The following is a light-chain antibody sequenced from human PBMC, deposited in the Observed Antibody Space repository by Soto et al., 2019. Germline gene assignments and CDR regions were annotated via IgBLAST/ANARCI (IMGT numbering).Light chain of an antibody. CDR1: QGIGRD. CDR2: AIY. Sequence: AIQMTQSPSSLSASVGDRVTINCRASQGIGRDLGWYQQKPGKAPNLMIYAIYTLQSGVPSRFSGSGSGTDFTLTRSSLQPEDIATYYCLQDYRNPLTCGGGTKVEIK. V-gene: IGKV1-6*01. J-gene: IGKJ4*01. CDR3: LQDYRNPLT.